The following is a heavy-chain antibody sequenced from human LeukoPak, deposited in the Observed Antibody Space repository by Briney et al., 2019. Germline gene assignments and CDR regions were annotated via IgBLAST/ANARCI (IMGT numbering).Heavy chain of an antibody. V-gene: IGHV3-21*04. Sequence: PGGSLSLSCVASGFTFSSYSMKWVRQAPGKGLEWVSSISSSSSYIDYADSVKGRFTISRDNAKNSLYLQMNSLRAEDTAVYYCAKRESQWPANFDYWGQGTLVTVSS. J-gene: IGHJ4*02. CDR1: GFTFSSYS. CDR3: AKRESQWPANFDY. D-gene: IGHD6-19*01. CDR2: ISSSSSYI.